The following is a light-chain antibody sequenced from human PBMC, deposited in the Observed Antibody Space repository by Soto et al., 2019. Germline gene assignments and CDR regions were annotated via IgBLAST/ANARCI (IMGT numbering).Light chain of an antibody. CDR3: SSYTSATTYV. CDR2: DVS. Sequence: LSQPGSVSGLNAEAVAILKKKTSSDVGAYNYDSWYQQYPGEAPKVIIYDVSHRPAGVSNRFSGSKSGNTASLTISGLQTQDEADYYCSSYTSATTYVFGTGTKVTV. J-gene: IGLJ1*01. V-gene: IGLV2-14*01. CDR1: SSDVGAYNY.